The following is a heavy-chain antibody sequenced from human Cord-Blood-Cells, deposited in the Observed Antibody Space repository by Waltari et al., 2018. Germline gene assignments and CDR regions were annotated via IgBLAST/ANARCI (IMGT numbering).Heavy chain of an antibody. Sequence: QVQLQQWGAGLLKPSETLSLTCAVYGGSFSGYYWSWIRQPQGKGREWIGEINHSGSTNYNPSLKSRVTISVDTSKTQFSLKLSSVTAADTAVYYCARLGIVGATTYYFDYWGQGTLVTVSS. J-gene: IGHJ4*02. CDR1: GGSFSGYY. V-gene: IGHV4-34*01. CDR3: ARLGIVGATTYYFDY. D-gene: IGHD1-26*01. CDR2: INHSGST.